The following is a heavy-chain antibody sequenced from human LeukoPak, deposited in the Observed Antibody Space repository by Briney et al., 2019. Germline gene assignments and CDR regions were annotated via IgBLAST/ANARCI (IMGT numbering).Heavy chain of an antibody. CDR3: AKILQWLVRNRAFDY. CDR1: GFTFSNHG. CDR2: ISGSDRTT. D-gene: IGHD6-19*01. Sequence: GGSLRLSCAASGFTFSNHGMSWVRQAPGKGLEWVSGISGSDRTTYYADSVKGRFTISRDNFRNTLYLQMNSLRAEDTAVYYCAKILQWLVRNRAFDYWGQGTLVTVSS. V-gene: IGHV3-23*01. J-gene: IGHJ4*02.